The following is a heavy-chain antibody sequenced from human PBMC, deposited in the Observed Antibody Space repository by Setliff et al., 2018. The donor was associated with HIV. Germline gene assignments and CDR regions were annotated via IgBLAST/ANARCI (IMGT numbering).Heavy chain of an antibody. V-gene: IGHV5-51*01. J-gene: IGHJ6*03. Sequence: GESLKISCKGSGYSFTSYWIGWVRQMPGKGLEWMGIIYPGDSDTRYSPSFQGQVTISVDKSISTAYLQWSSLKASDTAMYYCARPSSYGSGSYWDYYMDVWGKGTTVTVSS. CDR3: ARPSSYGSGSYWDYYMDV. D-gene: IGHD3-10*01. CDR1: GYSFTSYW. CDR2: IYPGDSDT.